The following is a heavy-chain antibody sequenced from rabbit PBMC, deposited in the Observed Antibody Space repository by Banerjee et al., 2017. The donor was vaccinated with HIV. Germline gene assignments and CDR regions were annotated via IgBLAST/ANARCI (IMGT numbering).Heavy chain of an antibody. Sequence: QSLEESGGDLVKPGASLTLTCTASGFDFSSNAMCWVRQAPGKGLEWIACIYTGSWGSPYYASWAEGRFTISQDSSTSVTLQVTSLTPADTATYFCARAYNSGWGGYFNLWGPGTLVTVS. CDR2: IYTGSWGSP. V-gene: IGHV1S40*01. CDR1: GFDFSSNA. J-gene: IGHJ4*01. CDR3: ARAYNSGWGGYFNL. D-gene: IGHD4-1*01.